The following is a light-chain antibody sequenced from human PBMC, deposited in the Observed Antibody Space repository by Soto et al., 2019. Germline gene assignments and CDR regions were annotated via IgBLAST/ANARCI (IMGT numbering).Light chain of an antibody. J-gene: IGLJ1*01. CDR2: DVT. CDR1: SSDVGGYNC. V-gene: IGLV2-11*01. Sequence: QAALTQPTSVSGSPGQSVTISCTRTSSDVGGYNCVSWYQQHPGKAPQLIIYDVTQRPSGVPDRFSGSKSGNTASLSISGLQAEDEADYYCSSHSASYTFVFGTGTKVTVL. CDR3: SSHSASYTFV.